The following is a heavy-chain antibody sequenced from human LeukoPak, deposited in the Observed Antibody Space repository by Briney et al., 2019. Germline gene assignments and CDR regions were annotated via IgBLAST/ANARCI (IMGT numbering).Heavy chain of an antibody. D-gene: IGHD5-12*01. V-gene: IGHV4-59*12. J-gene: IGHJ4*02. CDR1: IXSIRSYY. CDR2: IYYSGST. CDR3: ARSDIVATMYFDY. Sequence: SETLSLTCTVSIXSIRSYYWSWVRQPPGKGLEWIGYIYYSGSTNYNPSLKSRVTMSVDTSKNQFSLKLSSVTAADTAVYYCARSDIVATMYFDYWGQGTLVTVSS.